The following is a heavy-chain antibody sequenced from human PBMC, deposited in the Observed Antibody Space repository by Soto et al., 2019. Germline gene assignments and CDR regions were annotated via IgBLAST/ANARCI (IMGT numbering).Heavy chain of an antibody. Sequence: SETLSLTCTVSGGSISSGGYYGSWIRQHPGKGLEWTGYIYYSGSTYYNPSLKSRVTISVDTSKNQFSLKLSSVTAADTAVYYCARGRNWLGYCSSTSCLNWFDPWGQGTLVAVSS. CDR2: IYYSGST. CDR1: GGSISSGGYY. CDR3: ARGRNWLGYCSSTSCLNWFDP. D-gene: IGHD2-2*01. J-gene: IGHJ5*02. V-gene: IGHV4-31*03.